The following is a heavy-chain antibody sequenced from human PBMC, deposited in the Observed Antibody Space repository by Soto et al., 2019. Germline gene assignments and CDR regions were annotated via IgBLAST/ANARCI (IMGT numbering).Heavy chain of an antibody. D-gene: IGHD2-2*01. V-gene: IGHV3-21*01. CDR3: ATTGCRSTKCYIRNGLDV. CDR1: GFTFSTFD. CDR2: ISRGSDYI. Sequence: EVQLVESGGGLVKPGGSLRLSCAVSGFTFSTFDMNWVRQAPGKGLEWVSSISRGSDYIYYADSVKGRFTISRDNAKNSLYLQMNSLTAEDTAVYHCATTGCRSTKCYIRNGLDVWGQGTTVTVSS. J-gene: IGHJ6*02.